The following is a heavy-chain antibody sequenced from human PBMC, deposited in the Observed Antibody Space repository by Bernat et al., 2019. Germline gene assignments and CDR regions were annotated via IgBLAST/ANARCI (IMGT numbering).Heavy chain of an antibody. CDR1: GFIFHAYV. D-gene: IGHD7-27*01. Sequence: EVQLVESGGGVIQPGGSLRLSCVPSGFIFHAYVMHWVRQAPGMGLEWVSRISHDSSATSYADSVKGRFTISRDNSKNSLYLQMNSLRVEDTALYYCVRDNTNWAFDYWGRGTLVTVSS. CDR3: VRDNTNWAFDY. CDR2: ISHDSSAT. J-gene: IGHJ4*02. V-gene: IGHV3-43*02.